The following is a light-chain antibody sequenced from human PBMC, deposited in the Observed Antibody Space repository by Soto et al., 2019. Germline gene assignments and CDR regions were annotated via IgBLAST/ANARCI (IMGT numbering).Light chain of an antibody. V-gene: IGKV1-5*01. J-gene: IGKJ4*02. CDR3: QQYETFSGT. CDR1: QSVSGW. Sequence: DIQMTQSPSTLSASVGDTVTVTCRVSQSVSGWLAWYQQKPGEAPKLLIYDASALPRGVPSRFSGSASRTKFTLPLASLQSNDVAPYYCQQYETFSGTFGAGTKV. CDR2: DAS.